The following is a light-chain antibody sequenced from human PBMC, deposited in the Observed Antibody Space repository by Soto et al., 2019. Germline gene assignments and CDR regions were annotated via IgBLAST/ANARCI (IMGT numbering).Light chain of an antibody. J-gene: IGKJ2*01. V-gene: IGKV3-20*01. Sequence: EIVLTPSPGTLSLSPGERATLSCRASQSVSSSYLAWYQQKPGQAPRLLIYGASSRATGIPDRFSGSGSGTHLTLPIRRMEPEDFSVYYCPPSRTFGQGTKLEIK. CDR1: QSVSSSY. CDR2: GAS. CDR3: PPSRT.